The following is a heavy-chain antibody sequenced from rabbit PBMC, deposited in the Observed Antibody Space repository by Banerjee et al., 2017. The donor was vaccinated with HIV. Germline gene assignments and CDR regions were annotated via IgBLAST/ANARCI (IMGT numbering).Heavy chain of an antibody. CDR1: GFSFSNKYV. J-gene: IGHJ4*01. Sequence: QEQLEESGGGLVQPEGSLTLTCTASGFSFSNKYVMCWVRQAPGKGLEWIACINTSSGNTVYASWAKGPFTISKTSSTTVTLQMTSLTAADTATYFCARASYAYYTGDAYASFNLWGPGTLVTVS. CDR3: ARASYAYYTGDAYASFNL. V-gene: IGHV1S45*01. D-gene: IGHD6-1*01. CDR2: INTSSGNT.